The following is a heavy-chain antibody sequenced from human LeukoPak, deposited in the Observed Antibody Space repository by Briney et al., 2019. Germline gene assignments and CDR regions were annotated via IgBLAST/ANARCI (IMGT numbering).Heavy chain of an antibody. CDR3: ARDLEDYVWGSYLFFDY. Sequence: SQTLSLTCAISGDSVSSNSAAWNWIRQSPSRGLEWLGRTYYRSKWYNDYAVSVKSRITINPDTSKNQFSLQLNSVPPEDTAVYYCARDLEDYVWGSYLFFDYWGQGTLVTVSS. V-gene: IGHV6-1*01. CDR1: GDSVSSNSAA. D-gene: IGHD3-16*02. J-gene: IGHJ4*02. CDR2: TYYRSKWYN.